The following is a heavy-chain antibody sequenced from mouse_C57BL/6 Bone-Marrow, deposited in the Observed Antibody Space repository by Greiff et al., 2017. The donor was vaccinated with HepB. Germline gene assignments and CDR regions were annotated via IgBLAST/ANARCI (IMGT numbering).Heavy chain of an antibody. J-gene: IGHJ1*03. D-gene: IGHD2-12*01. CDR1: GYTFTDYN. CDR2: INPNNGGT. Sequence: VHVKQSGPELVKPGASVKIPCKASGYTFTDYNMDWVKQSHGKSLEWIGDINPNNGGTIYNQKFKGKATLTVDKSSSTAYMELRSLTSEDTAVYYCARKRGPSIGYFDVWGTGTTVTVSS. V-gene: IGHV1-18*01. CDR3: ARKRGPSIGYFDV.